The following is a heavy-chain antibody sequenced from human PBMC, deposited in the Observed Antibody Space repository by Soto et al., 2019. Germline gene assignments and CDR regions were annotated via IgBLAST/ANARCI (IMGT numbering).Heavy chain of an antibody. D-gene: IGHD3-16*01. CDR1: GFTFSRYW. Sequence: EVQLVESGGGLVQPGGSLRLSCAASGFTFSRYWMYWVRQAPGKGLVWVSRINADVSSTTYADTVKGRFTISRDNATTTFHLQMNSLGAEDTGLYYCAGLGSASRVWYFDLWGRGTLVTVSS. CDR2: INADVSST. J-gene: IGHJ2*01. CDR3: AGLGSASRVWYFDL. V-gene: IGHV3-74*01.